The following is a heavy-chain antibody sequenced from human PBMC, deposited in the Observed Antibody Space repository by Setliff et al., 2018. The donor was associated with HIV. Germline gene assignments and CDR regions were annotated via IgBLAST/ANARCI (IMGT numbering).Heavy chain of an antibody. D-gene: IGHD3-22*01. CDR1: GGSISSGSYY. J-gene: IGHJ4*02. CDR3: ARAPGAYYYDSSGYPIGIRFDY. Sequence: LSLTCTVSGGSISSGSYYWSWMRQPAGKGLEWIGHIYTSGSTNYNPSLKSRVTISVDTSKNQFSLKLSSVTAADTAVYYCARAPGAYYYDSSGYPIGIRFDYWGQGTLVTLSS. V-gene: IGHV4-61*09. CDR2: IYTSGST.